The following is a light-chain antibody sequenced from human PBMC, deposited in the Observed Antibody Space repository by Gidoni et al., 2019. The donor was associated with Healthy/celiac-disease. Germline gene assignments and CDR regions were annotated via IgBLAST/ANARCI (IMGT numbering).Light chain of an antibody. CDR1: SSNIGNNY. CDR3: GTWDSSLSAYV. Sequence: QSVLTQPPSVSAAPGQKVTITCSGSSSNIGNNYVPWYQQLPGPAPKLLIYENNKRPSGIPDRFSGSKSGTSATLGITGLQTGDEADYYCGTWDSSLSAYVFGTGTKVTVL. V-gene: IGLV1-51*02. CDR2: ENN. J-gene: IGLJ1*01.